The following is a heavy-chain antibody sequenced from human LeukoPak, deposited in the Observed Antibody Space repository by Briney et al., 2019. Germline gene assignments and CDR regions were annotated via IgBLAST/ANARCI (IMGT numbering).Heavy chain of an antibody. D-gene: IGHD6-6*01. CDR3: ARDYSSSSANFDS. Sequence: PGRSLRLSCAASGFTFSSYGMHWVRQAPGKGLEWVAVISYDGSNKYYADSVKGRFTISRDNSQNTLYLQMNSLRAEDTAVYYCARDYSSSSANFDSWGQGTLVAVSS. CDR2: ISYDGSNK. CDR1: GFTFSSYG. J-gene: IGHJ4*02. V-gene: IGHV3-30*03.